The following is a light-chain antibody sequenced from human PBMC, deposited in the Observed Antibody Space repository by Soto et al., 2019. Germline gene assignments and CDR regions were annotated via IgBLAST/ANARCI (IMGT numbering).Light chain of an antibody. CDR2: GAS. CDR3: QQYNNWPPVT. CDR1: QSIRSS. J-gene: IGKJ3*01. Sequence: EILMTQSPATLSVSPGERATLSCRASQSIRSSSLAWYQQKPGQAPRLLIYGASSRATGIPDRFSGSGSGTEFTLTISSLQSEDFAVYYCQQYNNWPPVTFGPGTKVDIK. V-gene: IGKV3D-15*01.